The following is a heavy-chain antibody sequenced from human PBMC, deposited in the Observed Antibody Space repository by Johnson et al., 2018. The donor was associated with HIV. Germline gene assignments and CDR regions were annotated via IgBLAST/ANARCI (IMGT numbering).Heavy chain of an antibody. CDR3: ARAPYNWNLGLFDAFDV. D-gene: IGHD1-7*01. Sequence: QVQLVESGGGLVQPGGSLRLSCAASGFAFSNYAMTWVRQAPGKGLEWVAVISYDGSNKYYADPVQGRFTISRDNSKNTLNLQMNSLRVDETAVYYCARAPYNWNLGLFDAFDVWGQGTMVTVSS. V-gene: IGHV3-30*03. CDR2: ISYDGSNK. J-gene: IGHJ3*01. CDR1: GFAFSNYA.